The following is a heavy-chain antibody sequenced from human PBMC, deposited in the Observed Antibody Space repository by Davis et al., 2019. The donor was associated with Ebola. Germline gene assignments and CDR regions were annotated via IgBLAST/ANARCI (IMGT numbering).Heavy chain of an antibody. CDR1: GFLFSDYS. V-gene: IGHV3-48*02. CDR3: ARDYIFAFDF. CDR2: ITKGSDAI. Sequence: PGGSLRLSCAASGFLFSDYSMNWVRQAPGKGLEWVTYITKGSDAIHYADSVKGRCTVYRENAKHSLFLQMNSLRDEDSAVYYCARDYIFAFDFWGQGTQVTVSS. J-gene: IGHJ4*02. D-gene: IGHD4-11*01.